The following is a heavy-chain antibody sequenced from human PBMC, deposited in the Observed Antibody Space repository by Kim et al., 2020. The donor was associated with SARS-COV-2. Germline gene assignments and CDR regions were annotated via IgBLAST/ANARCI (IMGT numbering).Heavy chain of an antibody. Sequence: NRDGSAGYYVDSVKGRVTISRDNAKNSLYLQMNSLSAEDTDVYYCAKGESWGQGTLVAVSS. CDR2: NRDGSAG. CDR3: AKGES. V-gene: IGHV3-7*01. J-gene: IGHJ5*02. D-gene: IGHD3-10*01.